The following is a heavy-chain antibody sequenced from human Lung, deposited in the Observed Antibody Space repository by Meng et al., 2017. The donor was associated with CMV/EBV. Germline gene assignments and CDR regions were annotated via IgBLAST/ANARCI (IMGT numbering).Heavy chain of an antibody. CDR3: TTDTSGGYSYDI. CDR1: GFTFSDAW. D-gene: IGHD3-10*01. CDR2: IKSDTDGGTT. V-gene: IGHV3-15*01. Sequence: SXAASGFTFSDAWMTWVRQPPGKGLEWLGRIKSDTDGGTTDYAAPLKGRFTISRDDSKNTLFLQMNSLKTEDTAMYYCTTDTSGGYSYDIWGQGXLVTVSS. J-gene: IGHJ3*02.